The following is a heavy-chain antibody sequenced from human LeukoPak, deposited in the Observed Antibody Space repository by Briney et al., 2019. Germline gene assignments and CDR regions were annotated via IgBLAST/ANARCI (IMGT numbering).Heavy chain of an antibody. CDR2: IKNRGDGGTT. V-gene: IGHV3-15*01. CDR3: TTEVFGVLPDY. CDR1: RFTFSNFW. Sequence: GGSLRLSCVASRFTFSNFWMSWVRQAPGKGLEWVGRIKNRGDGGTTDYAAAVKGRFTISRDDSKDTLFLQMDSPRTDDTAVYYCTTEVFGVLPDYWGQGTLVTVSS. J-gene: IGHJ4*02. D-gene: IGHD3-3*01.